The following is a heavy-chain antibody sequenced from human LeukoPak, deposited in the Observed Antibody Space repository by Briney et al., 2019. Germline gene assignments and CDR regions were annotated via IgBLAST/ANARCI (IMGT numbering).Heavy chain of an antibody. V-gene: IGHV1-2*02. J-gene: IGHJ4*02. CDR2: INPNSGGT. CDR3: ARVQDLDIVAAHFDY. Sequence: ASVKVSCKASGYTFTGYYMHWVRQAPGQGLEWMGWINPNSGGTNYAQKFQGRVTMTRDTSISTAYMELSRLRSDDTAVYYCARVQDLDIVAAHFDYWGQGTLVTVSS. D-gene: IGHD5-12*01. CDR1: GYTFTGYY.